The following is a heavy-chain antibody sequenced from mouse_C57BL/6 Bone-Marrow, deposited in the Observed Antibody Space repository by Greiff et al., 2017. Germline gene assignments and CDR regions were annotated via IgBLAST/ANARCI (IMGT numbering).Heavy chain of an antibody. CDR3: VRHGGYDALYYAMDY. CDR2: IRSKSNNYAT. D-gene: IGHD2-14*01. J-gene: IGHJ4*01. CDR1: GFSFNTYA. Sequence: EVHLVESGGGLVQPKGSLKLSCAASGFSFNTYAMNWVRQAPGKGLEWVARIRSKSNNYATYYADSVKDRFTISRDDSESMLYLQRNNLKTEDTAMYYCVRHGGYDALYYAMDYWGQGTSVTGSS. V-gene: IGHV10-1*01.